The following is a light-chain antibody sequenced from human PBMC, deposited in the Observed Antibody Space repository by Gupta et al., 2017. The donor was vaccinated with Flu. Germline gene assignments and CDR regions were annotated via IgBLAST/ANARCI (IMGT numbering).Light chain of an antibody. Sequence: EIVMTQSPVTLSLSPGDRATFSCRASQSVGSNLAWYQQKPGQAPKLLIYGASTRATGIPARFRGSGSGTEFTLTISSLQSEDFALYFCKHYDSRPPLTVGPGTRLDI. CDR2: GAS. V-gene: IGKV3-15*01. J-gene: IGKJ3*01. CDR1: QSVGSN. CDR3: KHYDSRPPLT.